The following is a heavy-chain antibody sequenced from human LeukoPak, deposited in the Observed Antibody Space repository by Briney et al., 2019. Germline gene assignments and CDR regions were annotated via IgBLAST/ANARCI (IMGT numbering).Heavy chain of an antibody. CDR3: ARARTAWGSDPFDY. CDR1: GFTFSTYS. D-gene: IGHD7-27*01. Sequence: GGSLRLSCAASGFTFSTYSMHWVRQAPGKGLEWVSSFSSSRGYIYYADSVKGRSTISKDNAKNSLYLQMNSLRAEDTAVYYCARARTAWGSDPFDYWGQGTLVTVSS. J-gene: IGHJ4*02. V-gene: IGHV3-21*01. CDR2: FSSSRGYI.